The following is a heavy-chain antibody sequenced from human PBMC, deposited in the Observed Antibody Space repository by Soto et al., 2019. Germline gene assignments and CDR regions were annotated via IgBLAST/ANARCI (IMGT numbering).Heavy chain of an antibody. Sequence: EVQLLESGXGXXXXGGSLRLSCAASGFTFSSYAMSWVRQAPGKGLEWVSAISGSGGSTYYADSVKGRFTISRDNSKNTLYRQMHSLRAEDTAVYYCAKEETPVVTPGFDYWGQGTLVTVSS. J-gene: IGHJ4*02. CDR3: AKEETPVVTPGFDY. V-gene: IGHV3-23*01. CDR2: ISGSGGST. CDR1: GFTFSSYA. D-gene: IGHD2-21*02.